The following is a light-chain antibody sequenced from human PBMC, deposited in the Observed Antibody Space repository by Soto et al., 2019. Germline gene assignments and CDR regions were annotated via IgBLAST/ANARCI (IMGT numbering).Light chain of an antibody. CDR2: AAS. J-gene: IGKJ3*01. CDR3: QKYNSAP. CDR1: QAISNY. Sequence: DTQMTQSPSSLSASVGDRVTITCRASQAISNYLAWYQQKPGKVPKLLIYAASTLQSGVPSRFSGSGSGTDFTLTISSLQPEDVATYYSQKYNSAPFGPGTRVDIK. V-gene: IGKV1-27*01.